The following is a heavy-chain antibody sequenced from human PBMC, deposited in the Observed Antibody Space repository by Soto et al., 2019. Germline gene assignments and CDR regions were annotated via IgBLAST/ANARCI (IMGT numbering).Heavy chain of an antibody. J-gene: IGHJ6*02. V-gene: IGHV3-74*01. Sequence: EVQLVESGGGLVQPGGSLRLSCAAAGFTFSNYWMHWVRQAPGKGLVWVSRINSDGSSTFYADSVRGRFTISRDNGKKTVFLEMNSLGGEDTAVYYRGRGIKHRYGMDVWGQGTTVTVSS. CDR1: GFTFSNYW. CDR3: GRGIKHRYGMDV. D-gene: IGHD5-18*01. CDR2: INSDGSST.